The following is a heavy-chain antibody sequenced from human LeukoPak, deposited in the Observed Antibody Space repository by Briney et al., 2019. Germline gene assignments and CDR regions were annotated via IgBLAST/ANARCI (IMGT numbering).Heavy chain of an antibody. CDR1: GFTFSSYS. V-gene: IGHV3-21*04. CDR3: AKARPQRWGVVVPAAPDY. Sequence: GGSLRLSCAASGFTFSSYSMNWVRQAPGKGLEWVSSISSSSSYIYYADSVKGRFTISRDNAKNSLYLQMNSLRAEDTAVYYCAKARPQRWGVVVPAAPDYWGQGTLVTVSS. J-gene: IGHJ4*02. D-gene: IGHD2-2*01. CDR2: ISSSSSYI.